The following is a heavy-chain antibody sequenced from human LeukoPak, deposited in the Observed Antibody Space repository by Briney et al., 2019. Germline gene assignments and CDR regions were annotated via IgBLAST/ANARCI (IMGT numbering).Heavy chain of an antibody. Sequence: SETLSLTCAVYGGSLRGYYWRWMRKPPGKGLEWIGEINHSGTPNHNSSLNSRVTISVGTSKNQCSLQLSSVTAADTAVYYCARGIGWFGELLYRNQIDYWGQGTLVTVSS. J-gene: IGHJ4*02. CDR2: INHSGTP. CDR3: ARGIGWFGELLYRNQIDY. CDR1: GGSLRGYY. V-gene: IGHV4-34*01. D-gene: IGHD3-10*01.